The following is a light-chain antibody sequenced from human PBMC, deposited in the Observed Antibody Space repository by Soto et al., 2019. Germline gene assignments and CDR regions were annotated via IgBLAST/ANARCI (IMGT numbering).Light chain of an antibody. V-gene: IGKV3D-20*02. Sequence: EIVMTQSPATLSLSPGERATLSCRASQSVSRTYLAWYQQKPGQAPRLLIHDASSRATGIPARFSGSGSGTDFTLTISSLEPEDFAVYYCQQRNNWPPSITFGPGTRLEI. CDR2: DAS. CDR3: QQRNNWPPSIT. J-gene: IGKJ5*01. CDR1: QSVSRTY.